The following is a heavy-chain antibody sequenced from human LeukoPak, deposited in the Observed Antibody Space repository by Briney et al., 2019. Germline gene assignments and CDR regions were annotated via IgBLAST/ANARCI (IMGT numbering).Heavy chain of an antibody. CDR1: NGSISSSNW. J-gene: IGHJ4*02. CDR3: ARRGAYPYFDY. V-gene: IGHV4-4*02. Sequence: SETLSLTCGVSNGSISSSNWWSWVRQPPGKGLEWLGEIYHSGSANYNPSLKSRVTISVDKSTNQFSLKLSSVTAADTAVYYCARRGAYPYFDYWGQGALVTVSS. D-gene: IGHD1-26*01. CDR2: IYHSGSA.